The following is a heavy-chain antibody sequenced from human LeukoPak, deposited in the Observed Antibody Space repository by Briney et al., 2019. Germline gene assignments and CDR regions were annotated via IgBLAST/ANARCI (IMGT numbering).Heavy chain of an antibody. V-gene: IGHV4-59*01. CDR1: GGSISSYY. CDR3: ARDMGEWDAFDI. D-gene: IGHD1-26*01. J-gene: IGHJ3*02. CDR2: IYYSGST. Sequence: PSETLSLTCTVPGGSISSYYWSWIRQPPGKGLEWIGYIYYSGSTNYNPSLKSRVTISVDTSKNQFSLKLSSVTAADTAVYYCARDMGEWDAFDIWGQGTMVTVSS.